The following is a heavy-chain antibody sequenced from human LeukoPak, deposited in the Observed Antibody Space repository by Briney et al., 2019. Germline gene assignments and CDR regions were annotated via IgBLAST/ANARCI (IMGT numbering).Heavy chain of an antibody. CDR2: IYYSGST. J-gene: IGHJ6*02. D-gene: IGHD2-2*01. V-gene: IGHV4-31*03. Sequence: SQTLSLTCTVSGGSISSGGYYWSWIRQHPGKGLEWIGYIYYSGSTYYNPSLKSRVTISVDTSKNQFSLKLSSVTAADTAVYYCARDLRGGYCSSTCCTPYGMDVWGQGTTVTVSS. CDR3: ARDLRGGYCSSTCCTPYGMDV. CDR1: GGSISSGGYY.